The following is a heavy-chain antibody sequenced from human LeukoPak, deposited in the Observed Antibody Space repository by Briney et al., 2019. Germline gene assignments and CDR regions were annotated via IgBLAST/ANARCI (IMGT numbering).Heavy chain of an antibody. Sequence: ASVNVSCKASGYTFTSYGISWERHAPGQGLEWMGWIGAYNGNRNYAQKLQGRVTMTTDTSTSTANMELRSLRSDDTAVYYCAREVTPSAPEWLHLYYFDYWGQGTLVTVSS. CDR1: GYTFTSYG. CDR2: IGAYNGNR. D-gene: IGHD5-24*01. J-gene: IGHJ4*02. V-gene: IGHV1-18*01. CDR3: AREVTPSAPEWLHLYYFDY.